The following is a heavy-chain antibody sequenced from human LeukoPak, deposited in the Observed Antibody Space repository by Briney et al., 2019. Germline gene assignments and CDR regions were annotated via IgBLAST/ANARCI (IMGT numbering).Heavy chain of an antibody. V-gene: IGHV4-31*03. CDR1: GGSISSGGYY. CDR2: IYYSGST. Sequence: PSETLSLTCTVSGGSISSGGYYWSWIRQHPGKGLEWIGYIYYSGSTYYNPSLKSRVTISVDTSKNQFSLKLSSVTAADTAVYYCASYVTKKLGTVDYWGQGTLVTVSS. CDR3: ASYVTKKLGTVDY. D-gene: IGHD7-27*01. J-gene: IGHJ4*02.